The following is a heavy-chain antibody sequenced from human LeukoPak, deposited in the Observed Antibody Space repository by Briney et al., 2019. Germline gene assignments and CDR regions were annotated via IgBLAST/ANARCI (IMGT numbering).Heavy chain of an antibody. CDR3: ARDRSGYSEYYFDY. J-gene: IGHJ4*02. CDR2: IYPSGST. Sequence: SETLSLTCTVSGGSISTYCWSWIRQPAGKGLEWIGRIYPSGSTFYNPSLKSSVTISIDKSKNQFFLNLTSVAAADTALYYCARDRSGYSEYYFDYWGQGSLVTVSS. D-gene: IGHD5-18*01. CDR1: GGSISTYC. V-gene: IGHV4-4*07.